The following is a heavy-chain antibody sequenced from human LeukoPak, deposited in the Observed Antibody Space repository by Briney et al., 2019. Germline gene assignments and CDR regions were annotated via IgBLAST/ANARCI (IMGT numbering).Heavy chain of an antibody. Sequence: PGRSLRLSCAASGFTFSSYGMHWVRQAPGKGLEWVAVIWYDGSNKYYADSVKGRFTISRDNSKNTLYLQMNSLRAEDTAVYYCARDGDGLIPFDYWGQGTLVTVSS. CDR2: IWYDGSNK. CDR3: ARDGDGLIPFDY. CDR1: GFTFSSYG. J-gene: IGHJ4*02. V-gene: IGHV3-33*01.